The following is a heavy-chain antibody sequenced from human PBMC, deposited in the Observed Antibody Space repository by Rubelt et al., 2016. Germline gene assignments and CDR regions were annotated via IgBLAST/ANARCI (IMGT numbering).Heavy chain of an antibody. D-gene: IGHD3-3*01. J-gene: IGHJ4*02. CDR1: GFTFNTAW. V-gene: IGHV3-7*01. CDR3: ASQIWSGSSDY. CDR2: IKEDGSQK. Sequence: DVQLVESGGGLVKPGGSLRLSCVVSGFTFNTAWMGWARQAPGKGLEWVANIKEDGSQKYYIDSVKGRFTISRDNANNRVYLQVNSLRVEDTGVYYCASQIWSGSSDYWGQGTLVTVSS.